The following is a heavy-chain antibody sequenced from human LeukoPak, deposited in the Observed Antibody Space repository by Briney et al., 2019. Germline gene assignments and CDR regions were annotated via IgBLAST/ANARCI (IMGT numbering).Heavy chain of an antibody. CDR1: GGSISSDGYY. J-gene: IGHJ5*02. CDR2: IYYTGST. V-gene: IGHV4-31*03. CDR3: ARGTGGAAAADFDP. D-gene: IGHD6-13*01. Sequence: PSETLSLTCTVSGGSISSDGYYWSWIRQHPGKGLEWIGAIYYTGSTYYNPSLKSRATISVDTSKNHFFLKLTSVTAADTAVYYCARGTGGAAAADFDPWGQGTLVTVSS.